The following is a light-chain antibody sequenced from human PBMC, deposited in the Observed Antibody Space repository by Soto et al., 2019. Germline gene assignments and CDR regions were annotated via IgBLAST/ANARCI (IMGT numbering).Light chain of an antibody. Sequence: QSALTQPASVSGSPGQSITLSCTGTSSDVGGYNHVSWYQHSPGKAPKLILFAVSDRPSGVSHRFSGSKSGNTASLTISGLQAEDEADYYCCSYTSRSTVVFGVGTKLTVL. J-gene: IGLJ2*01. CDR2: AVS. CDR3: CSYTSRSTVV. CDR1: SSDVGGYNH. V-gene: IGLV2-14*01.